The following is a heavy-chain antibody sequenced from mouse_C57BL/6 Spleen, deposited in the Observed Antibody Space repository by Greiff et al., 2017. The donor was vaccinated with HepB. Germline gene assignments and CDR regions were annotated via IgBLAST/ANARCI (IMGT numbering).Heavy chain of an antibody. CDR1: GYTFTSYG. D-gene: IGHD1-1*01. Sequence: QVQLQQSGAELARPGASVKLSCKASGYTFTSYGISWVKQRTGQGLEWIGEIYPRSGNTYYNEKFKGKATLTADKSSSTAYMELRSLTSEDSAVYFCAREGLVARYFDYWGQGTTLTVSS. CDR3: AREGLVARYFDY. V-gene: IGHV1-81*01. CDR2: IYPRSGNT. J-gene: IGHJ2*01.